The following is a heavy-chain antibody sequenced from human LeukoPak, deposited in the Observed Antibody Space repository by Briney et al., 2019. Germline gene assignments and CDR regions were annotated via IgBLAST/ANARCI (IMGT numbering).Heavy chain of an antibody. Sequence: GGSLRLSCAASGFTFSSYAMSWVRQAPGKGLEWVSDISGSGGSTYYADSVKGRITIATDNSNNTLYLQMNSLRAEDTAVYYCARDYYGSNPIIYYLDYWGQGTLVTVSS. D-gene: IGHD4-23*01. CDR1: GFTFSSYA. CDR2: ISGSGGST. CDR3: ARDYYGSNPIIYYLDY. V-gene: IGHV3-23*01. J-gene: IGHJ4*02.